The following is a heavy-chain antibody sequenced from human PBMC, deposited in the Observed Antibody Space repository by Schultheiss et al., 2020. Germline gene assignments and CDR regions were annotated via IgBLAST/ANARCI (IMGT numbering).Heavy chain of an antibody. V-gene: IGHV4-31*03. CDR1: GGSISSGFDY. CDR2: IYYSGST. CDR3: ARGVDYGDDGGY. J-gene: IGHJ4*02. D-gene: IGHD4-17*01. Sequence: SQTLSLTCTVSGGSISSGFDYWSWIRQHPEKGLEWIGYIYYSGSTYYNPSLKSRITMSVDTSKKQFSLRLSSVTAADTAIYYCARGVDYGDDGGYWGQGTLVTVSS.